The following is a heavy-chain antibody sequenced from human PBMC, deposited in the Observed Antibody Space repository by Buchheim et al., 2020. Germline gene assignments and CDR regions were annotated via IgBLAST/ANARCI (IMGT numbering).Heavy chain of an antibody. Sequence: QVQLVESGGGVVQPGRSLRLSCAASGFTFSNHGMYWVRQAPGKGLQWVALISFDGTNTSYADSFMGRFTVSRDNSKNTLYLQMNSPRLEDTAVYYCVGGLLRSLEWLFVPWGQGT. CDR1: GFTFSNHG. CDR3: VGGLLRSLEWLFVP. V-gene: IGHV3-30*03. J-gene: IGHJ5*02. D-gene: IGHD3-3*01. CDR2: ISFDGTNT.